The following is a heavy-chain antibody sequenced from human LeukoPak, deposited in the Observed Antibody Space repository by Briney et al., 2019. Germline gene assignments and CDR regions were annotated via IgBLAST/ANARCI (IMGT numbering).Heavy chain of an antibody. CDR3: AKIIVVPAAYNWFDP. CDR2: ISGSGGST. D-gene: IGHD2-2*01. V-gene: IGHV3-23*01. J-gene: IGHJ5*02. Sequence: GGSLRLSCAASGFTFSSYAMRRVRQAPGKGLEWVSAISGSGGSTYYADSVKGRFTISRDNSKNTLYLQMNSLRAEDTAVYYCAKIIVVPAAYNWFDPWGQGTLVTVSS. CDR1: GFTFSSYA.